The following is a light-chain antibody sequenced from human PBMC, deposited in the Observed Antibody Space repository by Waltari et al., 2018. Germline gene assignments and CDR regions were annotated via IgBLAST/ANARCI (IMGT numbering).Light chain of an antibody. V-gene: IGKV1-5*03. CDR2: KAS. CDR1: QSISNW. Sequence: DIEMTQSPSTLSASVGDSVTITCRASQSISNWLAWYQQKPGKAPNLLIYKASSLESGVPSRFSGSGSGTEFTLTISSLQPDDFATYYCQQYYSYPITFGGGTKVEIK. J-gene: IGKJ4*01. CDR3: QQYYSYPIT.